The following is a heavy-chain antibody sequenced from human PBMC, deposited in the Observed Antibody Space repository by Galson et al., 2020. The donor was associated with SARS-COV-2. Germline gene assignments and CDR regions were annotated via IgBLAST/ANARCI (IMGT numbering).Heavy chain of an antibody. D-gene: IGHD3-22*01. CDR3: AKSAPTYLDGSSAYYHD. CDR2: ISASASDT. CDR1: GFSFGSFA. Sequence: GGPLRLSCAASGFSFGSFAMSWVRQTPGKGLEWVSTISASASDTFYADSVKGRFTISRDNSQNTLNLQMNSPRAEDTAVYYCAKSAPTYLDGSSAYYHDWGQGTLVTVSS. J-gene: IGHJ1*01. V-gene: IGHV3-23*01.